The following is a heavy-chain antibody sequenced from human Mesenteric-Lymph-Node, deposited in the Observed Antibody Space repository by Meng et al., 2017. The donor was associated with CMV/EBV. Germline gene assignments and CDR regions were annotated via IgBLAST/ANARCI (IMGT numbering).Heavy chain of an antibody. Sequence: GESLKISCVASGFIFSSYAMSWVRQPPGKGLEWVSIIYSGGTGTYYADSVKGRFTISRDNSKSTLFLQMNSLRAEDTAVYYCAKGGDPKADNVAVTVYVRPFNHFDPWGQGTLVTVSS. CDR1: GFIFSSYA. J-gene: IGHJ5*02. V-gene: IGHV3-23*03. D-gene: IGHD2-8*01. CDR3: AKGGDPKADNVAVTVYVRPFNHFDP. CDR2: IYSGGTGT.